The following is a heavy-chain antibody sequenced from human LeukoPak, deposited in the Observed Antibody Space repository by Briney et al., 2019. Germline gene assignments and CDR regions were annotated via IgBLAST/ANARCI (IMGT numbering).Heavy chain of an antibody. CDR1: DGSFSGYY. CDR3: ARGRYCSSTSCYSDFDY. D-gene: IGHD2-2*01. CDR2: INHSGST. V-gene: IGHV4-34*01. Sequence: SETLSLTCAVYDGSFSGYYWSWIRQPPGKGLEWIGEINHSGSTNYNPSLKSRVTISIDTSNNQFSLRLSSVTAADTALYYRARGRYCSSTSCYSDFDYWGQGTLVTVSS. J-gene: IGHJ4*02.